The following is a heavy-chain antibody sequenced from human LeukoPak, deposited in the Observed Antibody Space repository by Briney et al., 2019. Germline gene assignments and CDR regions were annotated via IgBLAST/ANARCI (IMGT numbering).Heavy chain of an antibody. CDR1: GFTFSSYS. D-gene: IGHD3-16*01. V-gene: IGHV3-21*01. CDR2: ISSSSSYI. CDR3: ARDISPGGGV. Sequence: GGSLRLSCAASGFTFSSYSMNWVRQAPGKGLEWVSSISSSSSYIYYADSVRGRFTISRDNAKNSLYLQMNSLRAEDTAVYYCARDISPGGGVWGQGTLVTVSS. J-gene: IGHJ4*02.